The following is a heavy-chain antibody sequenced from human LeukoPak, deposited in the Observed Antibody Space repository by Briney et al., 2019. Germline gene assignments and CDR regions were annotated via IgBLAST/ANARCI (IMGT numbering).Heavy chain of an antibody. V-gene: IGHV3-33*06. CDR1: GFTFSSYG. D-gene: IGHD1-26*01. Sequence: GGSLRLXCAASGFTFSSYGMHRVRQAPGKGLEWVAVIWYDGSNKYYADSVKGRFTISRDNSKNTLYLQMNSLRAEDTAVYYCAKVRGSYELDYFDYWGQGTLVTVSS. CDR2: IWYDGSNK. CDR3: AKVRGSYELDYFDY. J-gene: IGHJ4*02.